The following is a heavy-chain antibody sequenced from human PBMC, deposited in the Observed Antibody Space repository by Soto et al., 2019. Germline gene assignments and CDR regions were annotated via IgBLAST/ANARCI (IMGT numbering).Heavy chain of an antibody. J-gene: IGHJ4*02. V-gene: IGHV3-21*04. D-gene: IGHD5-12*01. CDR3: ARSLFMVAPDNEPFDY. Sequence: EVQLVESGGGLVKPGGSLRLSCTASGFMFSSYTMNWVRQAPGKGLEWVSSVSFRGDIYYADSLEGRFTISRDDAKNSLYLQMNSLRADDTAMYFCARSLFMVAPDNEPFDYWGQGTLVTVSS. CDR1: GFMFSSYT. CDR2: VSFRGDI.